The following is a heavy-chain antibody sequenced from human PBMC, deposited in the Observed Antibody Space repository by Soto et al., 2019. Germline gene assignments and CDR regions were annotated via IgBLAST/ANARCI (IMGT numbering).Heavy chain of an antibody. Sequence: EVQLVESGGGLVQPGGSLRLSCAASGFTFSSYWMHWVRQAPGKGLVWVSRIKTDGSSTNYADSVKGRFTISRDNAKNTVYLQMNSLGAVDTAVFYCARGVRGHYGIDVWGQGTVVTLSS. V-gene: IGHV3-74*01. CDR3: ARGVRGHYGIDV. D-gene: IGHD3-10*01. J-gene: IGHJ3*01. CDR1: GFTFSSYW. CDR2: IKTDGSST.